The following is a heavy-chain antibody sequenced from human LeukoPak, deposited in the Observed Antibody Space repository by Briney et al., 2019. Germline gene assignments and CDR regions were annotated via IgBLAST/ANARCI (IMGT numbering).Heavy chain of an antibody. CDR2: INHSGST. D-gene: IGHD3-3*01. CDR3: ARGRFVLSYDFWSGYFGMAFDY. CDR1: GGSISSTNYY. Sequence: PSETLSLTCTVSGGSISSTNYYWGWIRQPPGKGLEWIGEINHSGSTNYNPSLKSRVTISVDTSKNQFSLKLSSVTAADTAVYYCARGRFVLSYDFWSGYFGMAFDYWGQGTLVTVSS. J-gene: IGHJ4*02. V-gene: IGHV4-39*07.